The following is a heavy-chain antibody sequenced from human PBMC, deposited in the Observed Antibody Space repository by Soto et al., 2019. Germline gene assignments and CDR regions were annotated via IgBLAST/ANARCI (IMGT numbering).Heavy chain of an antibody. CDR2: MNPNSGNT. J-gene: IGHJ5*02. V-gene: IGHV1-8*01. CDR3: ARLGLVVIAFDP. Sequence: ASVKVSCKASGYTFTSYDINWVRQATGQGLEWMGWMNPNSGNTGYAQKFQGRVTMTRNTSISTAYMELSSLRSEDTAVYYCARLGLVVIAFDPWGQGTLVTVSS. D-gene: IGHD3-22*01. CDR1: GYTFTSYD.